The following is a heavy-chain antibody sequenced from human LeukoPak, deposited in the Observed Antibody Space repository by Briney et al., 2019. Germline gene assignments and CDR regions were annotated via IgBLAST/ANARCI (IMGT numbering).Heavy chain of an antibody. CDR3: ARHGYAGDYFGY. V-gene: IGHV4-59*04. Sequence: PSETLSLTCTVSGGSISSYYWSWIRQPPGKGLEWIGYIYYSGSTYYNPSLKSRVTISVDTSKNQFSLKLSSVTAADTAVYYCARHGYAGDYFGYWGQGTLVTVSS. CDR2: IYYSGST. J-gene: IGHJ4*02. D-gene: IGHD5-18*01. CDR1: GGSISSYY.